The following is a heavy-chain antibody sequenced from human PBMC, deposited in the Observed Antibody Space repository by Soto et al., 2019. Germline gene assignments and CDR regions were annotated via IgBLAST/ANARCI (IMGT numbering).Heavy chain of an antibody. Sequence: SLRLSCAASGFTFSNYGIHWVRQAPGKGLEWVAFIWYDGSSKYYVDSVKGRFTISRDNSKNTLSLQMNSLRAEDTAVYYCARHNGYCTTTSCPPSADLWGRGTLVTVSS. CDR3: ARHNGYCTTTSCPPSADL. V-gene: IGHV3-33*01. J-gene: IGHJ2*01. CDR1: GFTFSNYG. D-gene: IGHD2-2*01. CDR2: IWYDGSSK.